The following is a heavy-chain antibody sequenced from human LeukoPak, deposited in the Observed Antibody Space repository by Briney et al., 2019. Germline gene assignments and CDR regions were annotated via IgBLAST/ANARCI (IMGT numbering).Heavy chain of an antibody. CDR2: ISAYNGNT. CDR1: GYTFTSYG. V-gene: IGHV1-18*01. J-gene: IGHJ4*02. Sequence: ASVKVSCKASGYTFTSYGITWVRQAPGQGLEWMGWISAYNGNTNYAQKLQGRVTMTTDTSTSTAYMELRSLRSDDTAVYYCARDYRHRMEWFPPFYYWGQGTLVTVSS. D-gene: IGHD3-3*01. CDR3: ARDYRHRMEWFPPFYY.